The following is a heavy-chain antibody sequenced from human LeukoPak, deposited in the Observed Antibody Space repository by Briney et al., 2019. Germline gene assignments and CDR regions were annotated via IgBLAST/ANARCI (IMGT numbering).Heavy chain of an antibody. Sequence: SETLSLTCTVSGGSISSGGYYWSWIRQHPGKGLEWIGYIYYSGSTYYNPSLKSRVTISVDTSKNQFSLKLSSVTAADTAVYYCARGSIWKRGWFDPWGQGTLVTVSS. D-gene: IGHD3-3*01. V-gene: IGHV4-31*03. CDR3: ARGSIWKRGWFDP. J-gene: IGHJ5*02. CDR2: IYYSGST. CDR1: GGSISSGGYY.